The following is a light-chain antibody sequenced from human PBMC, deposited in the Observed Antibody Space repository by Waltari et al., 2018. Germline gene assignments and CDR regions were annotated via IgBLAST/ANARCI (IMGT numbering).Light chain of an antibody. CDR1: QSLDSGY. CDR2: GAS. V-gene: IGKV3-20*01. J-gene: IGKJ4*01. Sequence: EIVLTQSPGTLSLSPGERATLSCRASQSLDSGYLAWFQQIPGQAPRLLSYGASSRATGIPDRFSGSGSGTDFTLTITRLEPEDFAVYYCHQYGSTPLTFGGGTKVEVK. CDR3: HQYGSTPLT.